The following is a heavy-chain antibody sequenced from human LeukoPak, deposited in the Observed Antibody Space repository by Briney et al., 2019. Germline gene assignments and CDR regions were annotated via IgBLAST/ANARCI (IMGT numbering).Heavy chain of an antibody. CDR3: ARLLLWFGESSATFDY. D-gene: IGHD3-10*01. CDR1: GGSISSSSYH. CDR2: IYYSGST. J-gene: IGHJ4*02. Sequence: SETLSLTCTVSGGSISSSSYHWGWIRQPPGKGLEWIGSIYYSGSTYYNPSLKSRVTISVDTSKNQFSLKLSSVTAADTAVYYCARLLLWFGESSATFDYWGQGTLVTVSS. V-gene: IGHV4-39*01.